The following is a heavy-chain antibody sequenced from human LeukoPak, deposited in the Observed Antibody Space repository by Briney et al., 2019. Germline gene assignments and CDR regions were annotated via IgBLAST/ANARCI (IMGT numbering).Heavy chain of an antibody. D-gene: IGHD6-19*01. CDR3: ARAGQWLVRDFDY. Sequence: ASVKVSCKASGYTFTGYYMHWVRQAPGQGLEWMGWMNPNSGNTGYAQKFQGRVTMTRNTSISTAYMELSSLRSEDTAVYYCARAGQWLVRDFDYWGQGTLVTVSS. CDR2: MNPNSGNT. CDR1: GYTFTGYY. J-gene: IGHJ4*02. V-gene: IGHV1-8*02.